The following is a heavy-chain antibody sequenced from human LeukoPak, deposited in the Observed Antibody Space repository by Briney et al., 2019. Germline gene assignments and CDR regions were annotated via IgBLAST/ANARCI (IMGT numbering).Heavy chain of an antibody. J-gene: IGHJ5*02. Sequence: SETLSLTCAVYGGSFSGYYWSWIRQPPGKGLEWIGEINHSGSTTYNPSLKSRVTISVDTSKNQFSLKLSSVTAADTAVYYCARKQPVHQRGWFDPWGQGTLVTVSS. CDR1: GGSFSGYY. CDR3: ARKQPVHQRGWFDP. CDR2: INHSGST. V-gene: IGHV4-34*01. D-gene: IGHD6-6*01.